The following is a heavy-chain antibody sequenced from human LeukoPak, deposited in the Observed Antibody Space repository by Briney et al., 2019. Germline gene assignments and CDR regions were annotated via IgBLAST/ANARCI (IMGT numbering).Heavy chain of an antibody. D-gene: IGHD6-19*01. Sequence: PGGTLRLSCAASGFTFSSYWMSWIRQPPGKGLEWIGEINHSGSTNYNPSLKSRVTISVDTSKNQFSLKLSSVTAADTAVYYCARGDGWLARPTLPRRYYFDYWGQGTLVTVSS. CDR3: ARGDGWLARPTLPRRYYFDY. V-gene: IGHV4-34*01. CDR1: GFTFSSYW. CDR2: INHSGST. J-gene: IGHJ4*02.